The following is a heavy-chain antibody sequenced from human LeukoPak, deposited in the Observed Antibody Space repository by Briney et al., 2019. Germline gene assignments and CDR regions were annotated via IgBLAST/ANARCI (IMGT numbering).Heavy chain of an antibody. CDR1: GGSISSYY. V-gene: IGHV4-59*08. CDR2: IYYSGST. D-gene: IGHD3-16*01. J-gene: IGHJ6*02. Sequence: SETLSLTCTVSGGSISSYYWSWIRQPPGKGLEWIGYIYYSGSTNYNPSLKSRVTISVDTSKNQFSLKLSSVTAADTAVYYCARRWGNMGGKGYYYYGMDVWGQGTTVTVSS. CDR3: ARRWGNMGGKGYYYYGMDV.